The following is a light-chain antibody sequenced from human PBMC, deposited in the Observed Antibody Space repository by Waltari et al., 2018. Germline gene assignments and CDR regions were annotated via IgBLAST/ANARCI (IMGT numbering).Light chain of an antibody. V-gene: IGKV3-20*01. CDR2: AAS. CDR1: QWVTSSY. Sequence: EIVLTQSPDTLSLSPGERATLSCRASQWVTSSYLVWYQQKPGQAPRLLIYAASARATGIPDRFSGSGSGTDFTLTISRLEPEDFAVYFCQQYGSSLVTFGGGTEVEIK. J-gene: IGKJ4*01. CDR3: QQYGSSLVT.